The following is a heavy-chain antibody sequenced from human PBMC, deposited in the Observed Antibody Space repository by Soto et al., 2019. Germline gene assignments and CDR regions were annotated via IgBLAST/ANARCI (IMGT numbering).Heavy chain of an antibody. D-gene: IGHD2-21*02. V-gene: IGHV4-30-2*03. Sequence: PSQTLSLTCTVACGSINTFGGCRTWVRQPPGKGLEWIASIHYGGNAYYSPSLTTRATISRDTSKNRVSLELRSVTAADTAVYYCARVNVTLDLWGLGTLVTVSS. CDR1: CGSINTFGGC. J-gene: IGHJ4*02. CDR3: ARVNVTLDL. CDR2: IHYGGNA.